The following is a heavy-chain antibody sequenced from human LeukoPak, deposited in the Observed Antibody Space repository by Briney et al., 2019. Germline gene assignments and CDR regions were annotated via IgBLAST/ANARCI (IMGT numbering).Heavy chain of an antibody. D-gene: IGHD5-12*01. CDR3: ARFNGGYDYEGVRRYYYYYYMDV. J-gene: IGHJ6*03. V-gene: IGHV3-53*01. CDR2: IYSGGST. Sequence: GGSLRLSCAASGFTVSSNYMSWVRQAPGKGLEWVSIIYSGGSTFYADSVKGRFTISRDNSKNTLCLQMNSLRAEDTAVYYCARFNGGYDYEGVRRYYYYYYMDVWGKGTTVTVSS. CDR1: GFTVSSNY.